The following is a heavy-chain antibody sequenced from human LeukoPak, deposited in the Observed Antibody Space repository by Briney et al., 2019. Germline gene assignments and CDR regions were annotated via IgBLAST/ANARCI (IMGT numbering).Heavy chain of an antibody. J-gene: IGHJ4*02. CDR2: ISYDGSNK. D-gene: IGHD3-22*01. V-gene: IGHV3-30*18. Sequence: PGGSLRLSCAASGFTFSSYGMHWVRQAPGKGLEWVAVISYDGSNKYYADSVKGRFTISRDNSKNTLYLQMNSLRAEDTAVYYCAKDPPLGYYDSSGYFDYWGQGTLVTVSS. CDR1: GFTFSSYG. CDR3: AKDPPLGYYDSSGYFDY.